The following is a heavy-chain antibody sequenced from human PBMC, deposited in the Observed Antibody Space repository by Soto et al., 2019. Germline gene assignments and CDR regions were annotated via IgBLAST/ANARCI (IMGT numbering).Heavy chain of an antibody. Sequence: PGESLKISCKGSGYSFTSYWINWVRQMPGKGLEWMGRIDPSDSYTNYSPSFQGHVTISVEKSTSTAYLQWSSLQASDSGMYYCARPDCSGRDCYLQSYWGQGTPVTVSS. J-gene: IGHJ4*02. CDR2: IDPSDSYT. V-gene: IGHV5-10-1*01. CDR3: ARPDCSGRDCYLQSY. CDR1: GYSFTSYW. D-gene: IGHD2-15*01.